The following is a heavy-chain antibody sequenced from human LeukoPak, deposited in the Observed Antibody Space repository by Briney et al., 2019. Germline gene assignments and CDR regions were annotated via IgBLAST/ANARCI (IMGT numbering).Heavy chain of an antibody. J-gene: IGHJ4*02. D-gene: IGHD3-22*01. CDR2: IGGMAGRT. CDR1: GFTFSSYA. Sequence: GGPLRLSCAASGFTFSSYAMTWVRQAPGKGREWVSPIGGMAGRTYYAASVKGRCTISRDNSKNTLYLQMNSLTAEDTAVYYCAKDAFQDISAYYSPFDSWGQGTLVTVSS. V-gene: IGHV3-23*01. CDR3: AKDAFQDISAYYSPFDS.